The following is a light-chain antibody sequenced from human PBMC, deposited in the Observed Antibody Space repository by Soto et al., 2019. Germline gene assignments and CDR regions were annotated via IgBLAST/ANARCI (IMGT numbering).Light chain of an antibody. Sequence: EIVLTQSPATLSLSPGERATLSCRASQSVDNYLAWYQQKPGQAPRLLIYAASKRATGIPGRFSGSGSGTDFTLTISSLEPEDFAVYYCQQRSNWQLTFGGGTKVEIK. CDR1: QSVDNY. CDR2: AAS. CDR3: QQRSNWQLT. V-gene: IGKV3-11*01. J-gene: IGKJ4*01.